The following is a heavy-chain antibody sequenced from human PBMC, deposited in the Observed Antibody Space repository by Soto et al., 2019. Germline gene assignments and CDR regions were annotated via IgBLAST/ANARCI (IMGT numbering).Heavy chain of an antibody. D-gene: IGHD6-13*01. J-gene: IGHJ5*02. CDR3: ARTLIGPGIAAAGTGWFDP. CDR2: IYSGGST. CDR1: GFTVSSNY. Sequence: EVQLVESGGGLVQPGGSLRLSCAASGFTVSSNYMSWVRQAPGKGLEWVSVIYSGGSTYYADSVKGRFTISRDNSKNTLYLQMNSLRAEDTAVYYCARTLIGPGIAAAGTGWFDPWGHGTLVTVSS. V-gene: IGHV3-66*01.